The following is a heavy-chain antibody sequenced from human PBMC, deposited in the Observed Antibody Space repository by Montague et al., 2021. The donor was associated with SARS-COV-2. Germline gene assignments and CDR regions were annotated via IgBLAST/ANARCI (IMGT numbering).Heavy chain of an antibody. CDR2: INHSGSA. CDR3: ARLGEGVVPAPILGIGPFYSYFYMDV. J-gene: IGHJ6*03. D-gene: IGHD2-2*02. CDR1: GGSFSGYY. V-gene: IGHV4-34*01. Sequence: SETLSLTCAVYGGSFSGYYWNWIRQPPWKGLEWIGEINHSGSANYNPSLKRRVTISVDTSKNQFSLKLNSVTAADAAVYYCARLGEGVVPAPILGIGPFYSYFYMDVWGKGATVTVSS.